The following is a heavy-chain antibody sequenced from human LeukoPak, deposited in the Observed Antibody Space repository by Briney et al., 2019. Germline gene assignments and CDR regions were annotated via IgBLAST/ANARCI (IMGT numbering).Heavy chain of an antibody. J-gene: IGHJ5*02. CDR2: ISSSGSTI. D-gene: IGHD6-13*01. CDR3: ARALGAAAGSVWFDP. V-gene: IGHV3-11*04. CDR1: GFTFSDYY. Sequence: GGSLRLSCAASGFTFSDYYMSWIRQAPGKRLEWVSYISSSGSTIYYADSVKGRFTISRDNAKNSLYLQMNSLRAEDTAVYYCARALGAAAGSVWFDPWGQGTLVTVSS.